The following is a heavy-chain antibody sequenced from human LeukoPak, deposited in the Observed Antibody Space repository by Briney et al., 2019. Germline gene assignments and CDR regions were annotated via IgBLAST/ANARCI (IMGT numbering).Heavy chain of an antibody. D-gene: IGHD4-17*01. V-gene: IGHV3-48*01. CDR2: ISTTTSAI. CDR1: GFTLINYS. Sequence: GSLRLSLAAPGFTLINYSLKLGRQAPGKGVGGVSYISTTTSAIYYADSVKGRFTVSRDNAKSSLYLQMNSLRADDTAVYYCARAPYGERGGSDYWGQGTLVTVSS. J-gene: IGHJ4*02. CDR3: ARAPYGERGGSDY.